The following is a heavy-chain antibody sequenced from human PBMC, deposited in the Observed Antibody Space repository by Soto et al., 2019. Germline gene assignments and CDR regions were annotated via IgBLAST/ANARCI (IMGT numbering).Heavy chain of an antibody. J-gene: IGHJ5*02. CDR3: ARQGYSSGWYFMGPWFDP. Sequence: SGGSLRLSCAASGFTFSSYWMSWVRQAPGKGLEWVANIKQDGSEKYYVDSVKGRFTISRDNAKNSLYLQMNSLRAEDTAVYYCARQGYSSGWYFMGPWFDPWGQGTLVTVSS. D-gene: IGHD6-19*01. CDR2: IKQDGSEK. V-gene: IGHV3-7*03. CDR1: GFTFSSYW.